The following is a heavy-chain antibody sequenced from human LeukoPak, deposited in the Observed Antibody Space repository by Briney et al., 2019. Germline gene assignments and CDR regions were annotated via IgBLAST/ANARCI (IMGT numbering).Heavy chain of an antibody. V-gene: IGHV1-18*01. J-gene: IGHJ4*02. Sequence: GASVKVSCKASGYTFTSYGISWVRQAPGQGLEWMGWISAYNGNTNYAQKLQGRVTMTTDTSTSTAYMELRSLRSDDTAVYYRARAPYKGSYHVEYFDYWGQGTLVTISS. CDR3: ARAPYKGSYHVEYFDY. D-gene: IGHD3-16*02. CDR2: ISAYNGNT. CDR1: GYTFTSYG.